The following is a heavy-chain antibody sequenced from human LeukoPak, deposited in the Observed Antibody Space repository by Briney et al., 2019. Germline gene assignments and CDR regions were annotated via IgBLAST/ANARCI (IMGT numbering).Heavy chain of an antibody. Sequence: ASVKVSCKASGYTFTHYYIHWMRQAPGQGLEWMGWINPDSGSTSYAQKFQGRVTMTRDTSISTVYVELSRLRSDDTAVYYCARSDSYTWFDPWGQGTLVTVSS. CDR1: GYTFTHYY. J-gene: IGHJ5*02. D-gene: IGHD2-15*01. CDR2: INPDSGST. CDR3: ARSDSYTWFDP. V-gene: IGHV1-2*02.